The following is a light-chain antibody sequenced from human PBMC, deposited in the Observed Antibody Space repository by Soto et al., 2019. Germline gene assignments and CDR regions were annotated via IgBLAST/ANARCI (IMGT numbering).Light chain of an antibody. V-gene: IGKV3-20*01. CDR3: QQYGTSPVT. J-gene: IGKJ2*01. CDR2: FTS. CDR1: QTVSDTF. Sequence: EIVLTQFPGILSLSPGERATLSCRASQTVSDTFLAWYQQKPGQSPRLLIYFTSSRATGIPDRFRGSGSGTDFTLTISRLEPEDFAVYYCQQYGTSPVTFGQGTKLEIQ.